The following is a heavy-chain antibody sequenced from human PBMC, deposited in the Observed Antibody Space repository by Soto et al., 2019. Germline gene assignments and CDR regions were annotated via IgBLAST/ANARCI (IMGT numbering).Heavy chain of an antibody. CDR1: GGSISSYY. J-gene: IGHJ6*03. D-gene: IGHD3-16*02. Sequence: QVQLQESGPGLVKPSETLSLTCTVSGGSISSYYWSWIRQPPGKGLAWIGYIYYSGSTNYNTSLTSRVTISVDTSKNQFSLKLSSVSAADTAVYYCARSLRQYYYYYYVDVWGKGTTVTASS. CDR2: IYYSGST. CDR3: ARSLRQYYYYYYVDV. V-gene: IGHV4-59*01.